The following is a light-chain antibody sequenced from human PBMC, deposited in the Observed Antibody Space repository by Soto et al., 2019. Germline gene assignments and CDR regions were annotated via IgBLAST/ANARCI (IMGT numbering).Light chain of an antibody. CDR1: QSVSNNY. Sequence: IVLTQSPATLSLSPGDTATLSCRASQSVSNNYLAWYQQKPGQAPRLLIYGASNRATGIPDRFSGSGSGTDFTLTISRLEPEDFAVYYCQQYGRSGTFGQGTKVDIK. CDR3: QQYGRSGT. J-gene: IGKJ1*01. CDR2: GAS. V-gene: IGKV3-20*01.